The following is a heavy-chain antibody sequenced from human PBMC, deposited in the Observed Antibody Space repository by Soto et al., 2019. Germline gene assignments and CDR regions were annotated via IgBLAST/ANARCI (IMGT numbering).Heavy chain of an antibody. D-gene: IGHD3-16*01. CDR1: GFPFSSYA. CDR3: AKTKLRGSPWRDYYYYGMDV. V-gene: IGHV3-23*01. J-gene: IGHJ6*02. CDR2: ISGSGGST. Sequence: SLRLSCAASGFPFSSYAMSWVRQAPGKGLEWVSAISGSGGSTYYADSGKGRFTISRDNSKNTLYLQMNSLRAEDTAVYYCAKTKLRGSPWRDYYYYGMDVWGQGTTVTVSS.